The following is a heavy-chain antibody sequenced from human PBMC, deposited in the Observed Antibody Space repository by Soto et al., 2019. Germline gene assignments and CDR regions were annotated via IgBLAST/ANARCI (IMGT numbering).Heavy chain of an antibody. CDR1: GFTFSGSS. CDR2: SRSKANNYAT. J-gene: IGHJ4*02. V-gene: IGHV3-73*01. Sequence: PGGSLRLSCAASGFTFSGSSMHWVRQASGKGLEWVARSRSKANNYATTYAASVKGRFTISRDESKNTTYLQMNSLKTEDTAISYCASPIYHSNNSYDNDYLGQGTLITVSS. CDR3: ASPIYHSNNSYDNDY. D-gene: IGHD4-4*01.